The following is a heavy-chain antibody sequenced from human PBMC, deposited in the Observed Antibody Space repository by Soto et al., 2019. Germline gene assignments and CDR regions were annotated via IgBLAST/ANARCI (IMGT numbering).Heavy chain of an antibody. CDR2: INSDESVT. Sequence: PGGSLRLSCAASGFTFSDCWMHWVRQDPGKGLVWVSRINSDESVTSYADSVKGRFTISRDNAKNTLYLEMNRLRDEDTAVYYCARVGYGSGSYHFDFWGQGTLVTVSS. CDR3: ARVGYGSGSYHFDF. J-gene: IGHJ4*02. D-gene: IGHD3-10*01. V-gene: IGHV3-74*01. CDR1: GFTFSDCW.